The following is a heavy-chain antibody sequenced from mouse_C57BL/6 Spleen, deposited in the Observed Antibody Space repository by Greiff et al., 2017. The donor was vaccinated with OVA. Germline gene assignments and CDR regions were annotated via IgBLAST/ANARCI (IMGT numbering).Heavy chain of an antibody. J-gene: IGHJ2*01. V-gene: IGHV1-72*01. CDR3: ARESYGSSYDY. CDR1: GYTFTSYW. CDR2: IDPNSGGT. Sequence: LQQSGAELVKPGASVKLSCKASGYTFTSYWMHWVKQRPGRGLEWIGRIDPNSGGTKYNEKFKSKATLTVDKPSSPAYMQLSSQTSEDSAVYYCARESYGSSYDYWGQGTTLTVSS. D-gene: IGHD1-1*01.